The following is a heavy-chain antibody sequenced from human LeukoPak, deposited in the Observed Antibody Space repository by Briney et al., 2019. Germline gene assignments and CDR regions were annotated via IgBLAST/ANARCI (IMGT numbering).Heavy chain of an antibody. CDR1: GFTFSNDA. V-gene: IGHV3-23*01. CDR2: ITRNGGST. Sequence: PGGSLRLSWAAAGFTFSNDAVTRLRQAPGKGLEWVASITRNGGSTYYAYSVKGRFTFSSDNSNTTMYLQMNILSAEDTAAYRFAKVVRSNGYYFLYLELWGRGTLVTVSS. D-gene: IGHD3-22*01. J-gene: IGHJ2*01. CDR3: AKVVRSNGYYFLYLEL.